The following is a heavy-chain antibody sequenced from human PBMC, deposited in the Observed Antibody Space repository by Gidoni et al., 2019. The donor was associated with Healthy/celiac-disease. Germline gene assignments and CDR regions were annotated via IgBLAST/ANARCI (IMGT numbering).Heavy chain of an antibody. V-gene: IGHV3-53*04. CDR2: IYSGGST. Sequence: EVQLVESGGGLVQPGGSLRLSCAASGFTVSSNYMSWVRQAPGKGLEWVSVIYSGGSTYYAASVKGRFTISRHNSKNTLYLQMNSLRAEDTAVYYCASRGDTMVRGAVDYWGQGTLVTVSS. J-gene: IGHJ4*02. CDR1: GFTVSSNY. D-gene: IGHD3-10*01. CDR3: ASRGDTMVRGAVDY.